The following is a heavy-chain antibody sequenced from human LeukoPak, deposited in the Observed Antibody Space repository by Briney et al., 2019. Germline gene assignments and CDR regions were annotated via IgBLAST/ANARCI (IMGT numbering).Heavy chain of an antibody. J-gene: IGHJ3*01. D-gene: IGHD5-12*01. Sequence: SGPTLVNPTQTLTLTCTFSGFSLSSSGVGVGWIRQPPGKALEWLALIYWDDEKRYSPSLKSRFTITKDSSKNQVVLTMTNIDPVDTATYYCAHRLHSDYGHDAFGFWGQGQWSPSLQ. V-gene: IGHV2-5*02. CDR1: GFSLSSSGVG. CDR2: IYWDDEK. CDR3: AHRLHSDYGHDAFGF.